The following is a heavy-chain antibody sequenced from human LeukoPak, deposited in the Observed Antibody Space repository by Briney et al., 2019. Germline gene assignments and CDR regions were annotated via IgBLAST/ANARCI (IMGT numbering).Heavy chain of an antibody. D-gene: IGHD4-17*01. J-gene: IGHJ6*02. Sequence: SVKVSCKASGGTFSSYAISWVRQAPGQGLEWMGRIIPILGMANYAQKFQGRVTITADKSTSTTYMELSSLRSEDTAVYYCARPSDYAYYYGMDVWGQGITVTVSS. V-gene: IGHV1-69*04. CDR2: IIPILGMA. CDR3: ARPSDYAYYYGMDV. CDR1: GGTFSSYA.